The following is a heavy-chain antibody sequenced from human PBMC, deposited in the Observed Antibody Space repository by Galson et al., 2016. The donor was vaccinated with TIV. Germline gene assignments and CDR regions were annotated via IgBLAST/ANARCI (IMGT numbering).Heavy chain of an antibody. CDR2: INYSGFT. Sequence: ETLSLTCAVYGGSFSRYSWTWIRQSPGKGLEWIGEINYSGFTNYNPSLKSRITMSVDTSKNQFSLKVTSVTAADTAVYFCARVGATPAKFDYWGQGTLVTVSS. V-gene: IGHV4-34*01. J-gene: IGHJ4*02. CDR1: GGSFSRYS. D-gene: IGHD1-26*01. CDR3: ARVGATPAKFDY.